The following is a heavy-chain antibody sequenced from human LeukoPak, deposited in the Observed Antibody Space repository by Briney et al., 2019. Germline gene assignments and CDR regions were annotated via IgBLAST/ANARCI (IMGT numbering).Heavy chain of an antibody. J-gene: IGHJ4*02. CDR1: GFTFSDYY. CDR3: ARDRGSPEYCSSTSCPFDY. CDR2: ISSSGSTI. D-gene: IGHD2-2*01. Sequence: PGGSLRLSCAASGFTFSDYYMSWIRQAPGKGLEWVSYISSSGSTIYYADSVKGRFTISRDNAKNSLYLQMNSLRAEDTAVYYCARDRGSPEYCSSTSCPFDYWGQGTLVTVSS. V-gene: IGHV3-11*04.